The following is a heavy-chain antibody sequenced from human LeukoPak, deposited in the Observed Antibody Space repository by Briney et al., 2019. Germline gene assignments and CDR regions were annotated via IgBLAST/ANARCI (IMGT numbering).Heavy chain of an antibody. V-gene: IGHV3-11*01. CDR1: GFIFSNYY. CDR3: ARSIWPRAAAGTFDY. J-gene: IGHJ4*02. CDR2: ISNSGSTI. D-gene: IGHD6-13*01. Sequence: GGSLRLSCAASGFIFSNYYINWIRQAPGKGLEWVSYISNSGSTIYFADSVKGRFTISRDNAKNSLYLQMNSLRAEDTAVYYCARSIWPRAAAGTFDYWGQGTLVTVSS.